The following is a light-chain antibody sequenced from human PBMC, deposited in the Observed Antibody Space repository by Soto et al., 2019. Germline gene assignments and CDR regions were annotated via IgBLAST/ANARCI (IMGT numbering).Light chain of an antibody. CDR2: GAS. CDR3: QQYGSSLFT. V-gene: IGKV3-20*01. J-gene: IGKJ3*01. CDR1: QSVSSNY. Sequence: EIVLTQSPGTLSLSPGERATLSCRASQSVSSNYLAWYQQKPGQAPRLLIYGASTRATGIPDRFSGSGSGTDFTLTISRLEPEDFALYYCQQYGSSLFTFGPRTKVDIK.